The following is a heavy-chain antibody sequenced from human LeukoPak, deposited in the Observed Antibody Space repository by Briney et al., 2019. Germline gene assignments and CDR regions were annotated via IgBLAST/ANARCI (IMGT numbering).Heavy chain of an antibody. CDR2: ISGSGGST. CDR1: GFTFRSYA. V-gene: IGHV3-23*01. D-gene: IGHD4-17*01. J-gene: IGHJ4*02. Sequence: GGPLRLSCAASGFTFRSYAMSWVRQAPGKGLEWVSAISGSGGSTYYVDSVKGRFTISRDNSKNTLYLQMNSLRAEDTAVYYCAKELTVTTRKGPFDYWGQGTLVTVSS. CDR3: AKELTVTTRKGPFDY.